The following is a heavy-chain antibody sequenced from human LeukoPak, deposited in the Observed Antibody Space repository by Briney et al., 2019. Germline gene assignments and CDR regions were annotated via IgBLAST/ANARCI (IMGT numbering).Heavy chain of an antibody. D-gene: IGHD6-13*01. CDR3: AREGGSSSWHGYFDY. J-gene: IGHJ4*02. CDR2: ISSSSSTI. Sequence: GGSLRLSCAASGFTFSSYSMNWVRQAPGKGLEWVSYISSSSSTIYYADSVKGRFTISRDNAKNSLYLQMNSLRDEDTAVYYCAREGGSSSWHGYFDYWGQGTLVTVSS. V-gene: IGHV3-48*02. CDR1: GFTFSSYS.